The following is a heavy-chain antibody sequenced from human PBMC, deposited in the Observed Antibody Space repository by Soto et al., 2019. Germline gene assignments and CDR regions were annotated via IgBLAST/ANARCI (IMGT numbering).Heavy chain of an antibody. D-gene: IGHD1-26*01. CDR3: AKETFHAGSCLDY. J-gene: IGHJ4*02. V-gene: IGHV3-48*02. CDR2: ISSSGTSI. Sequence: GGSLRLSCAASVFTFSSYSMNWVRQAPGKGLEWVSYISSSGTSIYYTDSVRGRFTISRDNAASSLYLQMNSLRDEDTAVYYCAKETFHAGSCLDYWGQGTLVTVSS. CDR1: VFTFSSYS.